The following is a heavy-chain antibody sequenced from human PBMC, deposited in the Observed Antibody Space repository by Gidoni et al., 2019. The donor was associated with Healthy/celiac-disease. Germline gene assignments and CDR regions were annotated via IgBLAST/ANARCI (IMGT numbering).Heavy chain of an antibody. Sequence: QITLKESGPTRVKPTQTPTLTCTFSGISLGASGVGLGWIRQPPGKALEWLALIYWYDDKRYSPSLKSRLTITKDTSKNQVVLTMTNMDPVDTATYYCAQGDYYDSSGYNWYFDLWGRGTLVTVSS. CDR2: IYWYDDK. V-gene: IGHV2-5*01. D-gene: IGHD3-22*01. CDR1: GISLGASGVG. J-gene: IGHJ2*01. CDR3: AQGDYYDSSGYNWYFDL.